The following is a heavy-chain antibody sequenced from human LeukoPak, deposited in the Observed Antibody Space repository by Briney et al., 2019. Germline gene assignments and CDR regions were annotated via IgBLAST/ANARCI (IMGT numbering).Heavy chain of an antibody. V-gene: IGHV3-7*01. Sequence: PGGSLRLSCAASGFTFSSYLMSWVRQAPGKGLEWVANIKQDGSEKYYVDSVKGRFTISRDNAKNSLYLQMNSLRAEDTAVYYCARGAPHDAFDIWGQGTMVTVSS. CDR3: ARGAPHDAFDI. CDR1: GFTFSSYL. CDR2: IKQDGSEK. J-gene: IGHJ3*02.